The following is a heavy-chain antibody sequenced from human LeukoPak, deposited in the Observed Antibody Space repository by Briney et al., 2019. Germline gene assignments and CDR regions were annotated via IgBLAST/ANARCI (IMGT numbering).Heavy chain of an antibody. CDR2: ISSSSRDI. D-gene: IGHD5-18*01. CDR3: AIVRGVYSYGHPYYFDY. J-gene: IGHJ4*02. CDR1: GFTFSSYT. V-gene: IGHV3-21*01. Sequence: PGGSLRLSCAASGFTFSSYTMSWVRQAPGKGLEWVSAISSSSRDIFYADSLKGRFTISRDNAKNSLYLQMNILRAEDPGVYYCAIVRGVYSYGHPYYFDYWGQGTLVTVSS.